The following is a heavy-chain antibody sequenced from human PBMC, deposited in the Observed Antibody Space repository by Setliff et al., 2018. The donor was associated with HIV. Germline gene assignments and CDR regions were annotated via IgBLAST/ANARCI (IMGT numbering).Heavy chain of an antibody. Sequence: PGGSLRLSCAASGFTFSPHGMHWLRQAPGKGLEWVTFIRYDGSDIHYADSVKGRFTISRDNSKNTLYLQMDSLRVEDAAVYYCAKDLGLREGSSPFDNWGQGTLVTVSS. CDR3: AKDLGLREGSSPFDN. CDR1: GFTFSPHG. V-gene: IGHV3-30*02. J-gene: IGHJ4*02. CDR2: IRYDGSDI. D-gene: IGHD3-16*01.